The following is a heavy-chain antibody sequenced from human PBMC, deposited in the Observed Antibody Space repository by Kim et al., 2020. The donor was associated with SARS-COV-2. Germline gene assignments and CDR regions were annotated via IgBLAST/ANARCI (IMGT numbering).Heavy chain of an antibody. D-gene: IGHD6-13*01. J-gene: IGHJ5*02. Sequence: PSFQGHVTISADKSISTAYLQWSSLKASDTAMYYCARRGTYSSSFEWFDPWGQGTLVTVSS. V-gene: IGHV5-10-1*01. CDR3: ARRGTYSSSFEWFDP.